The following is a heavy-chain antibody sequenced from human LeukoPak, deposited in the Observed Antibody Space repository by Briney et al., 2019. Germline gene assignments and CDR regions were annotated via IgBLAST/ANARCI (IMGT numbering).Heavy chain of an antibody. Sequence: GGSLRLSCAASGFTFDDYAMHWVRHAPGKGLEWVSGISWNSGSIGYADSVKGRFTISRDNAKNSLYLQMNSLRADETALYYCAKDIATGNRLYYFDYWGQGTLVTVSS. CDR2: ISWNSGSI. CDR1: GFTFDDYA. J-gene: IGHJ4*02. D-gene: IGHD1-14*01. V-gene: IGHV3-9*01. CDR3: AKDIATGNRLYYFDY.